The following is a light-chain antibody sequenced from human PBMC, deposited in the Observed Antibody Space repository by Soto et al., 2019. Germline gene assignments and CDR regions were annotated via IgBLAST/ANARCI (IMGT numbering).Light chain of an antibody. CDR2: EVS. J-gene: IGLJ1*01. V-gene: IGLV2-14*01. CDR1: SSDVGGYNY. Sequence: QSAPTQPASVSGSPGQAITISCTGTSSDVGGYNYVSWYQQHPGKAPRVMIYEVSDRPSGVSTRFSGSKSGNTASLTISGLQAEDEGDYYCGSYTGNNNYVFGTGTKVTVL. CDR3: GSYTGNNNYV.